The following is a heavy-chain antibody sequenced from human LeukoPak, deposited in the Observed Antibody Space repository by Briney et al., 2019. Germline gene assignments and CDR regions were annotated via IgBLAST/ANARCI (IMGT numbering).Heavy chain of an antibody. CDR2: ISSSSSTI. J-gene: IGHJ4*02. CDR3: ARDYGSHGEYFDY. CDR1: GFTFSRYN. D-gene: IGHD3-10*01. Sequence: PGGSLRLSCAASGFTFSRYNMNRVRQAPGKGLEWLSYISSSSSTIYYADSVKGQFTISRDNAKNSPYLQMNSLRDEDTAVYYCARDYGSHGEYFDYWGQGTLVTVSS. V-gene: IGHV3-48*02.